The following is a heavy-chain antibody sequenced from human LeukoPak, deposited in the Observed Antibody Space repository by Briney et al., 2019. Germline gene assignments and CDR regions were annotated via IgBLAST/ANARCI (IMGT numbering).Heavy chain of an antibody. CDR2: MNPNSGNT. Sequence: ASVKVSCKGSGYTFTSYDIIWVRQATGQGLEWMGWMNPNSGNTGYAQKFQGRVTITRNTSISAAYMELSSLRSEDTAVYYCARAEGELLIDYWGQGTLVTVSS. CDR3: ARAEGELLIDY. CDR1: GYTFTSYD. J-gene: IGHJ4*02. D-gene: IGHD1-26*01. V-gene: IGHV1-8*03.